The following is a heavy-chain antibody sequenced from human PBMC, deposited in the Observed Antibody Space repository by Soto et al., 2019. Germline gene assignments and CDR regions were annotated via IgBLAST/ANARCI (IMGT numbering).Heavy chain of an antibody. Sequence: GGSLRLSCTASGFTFSRYAMSWVRQAPGKGLEWVSTISDSGSTYYAESVKGRLTISRDNSKHTLYLQMNSLRAEDTAVYYCARDLGYCSSTSCYGDRYFHYWGQGTLVTVSS. CDR1: GFTFSRYA. CDR3: ARDLGYCSSTSCYGDRYFHY. V-gene: IGHV3-23*01. J-gene: IGHJ4*02. D-gene: IGHD2-2*01. CDR2: ISDSGST.